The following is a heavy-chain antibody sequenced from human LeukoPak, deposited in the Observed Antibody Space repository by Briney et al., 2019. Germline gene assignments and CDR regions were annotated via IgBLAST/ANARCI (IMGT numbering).Heavy chain of an antibody. Sequence: GGSLRLSCAVSGFTFSSYAMSWVRQAPGKGLEWVSTISDSDSKTYYADSVKGRFTISRDNSKNTLYLQMNSLRAEDTAVYYCAKSHCSSTSCYVDYWGQGTLVTVSS. J-gene: IGHJ4*02. CDR1: GFTFSSYA. CDR3: AKSHCSSTSCYVDY. V-gene: IGHV3-23*01. CDR2: ISDSDSKT. D-gene: IGHD2-2*01.